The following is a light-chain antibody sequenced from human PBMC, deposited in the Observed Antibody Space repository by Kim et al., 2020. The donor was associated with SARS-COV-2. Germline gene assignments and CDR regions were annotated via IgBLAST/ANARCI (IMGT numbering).Light chain of an antibody. V-gene: IGLV2-8*01. CDR2: EVS. CDR3: SSYAGSNNVV. CDR1: RSDGGGHNY. J-gene: IGLJ2*01. Sequence: GGSRTVSCTGTRSDGGGHNYVSWYQQHPGKAPKLIIYEVSKRPSGVPDRFSGSKSGNTASLTVSGLQAEDEADYYCSSYAGSNNVVFGGGTQLTVL.